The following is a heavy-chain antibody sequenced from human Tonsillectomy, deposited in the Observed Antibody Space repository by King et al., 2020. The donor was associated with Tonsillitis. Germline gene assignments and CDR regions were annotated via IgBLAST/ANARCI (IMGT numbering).Heavy chain of an antibody. CDR1: GFTFSNYN. CDR2: IISSSTYI. J-gene: IGHJ6*02. V-gene: IGHV3-21*01. Sequence: VQLVESGGGLVKPGGSLRLSCAASGFTFSNYNMNWVRQAPGKGLVWVSSIISSSTYIYYADSVKGRFTISRDNAKNSLYLQMNSLRAEDKAVYYCARGSSGMDVWGQGTTVTVSS. D-gene: IGHD3-10*01. CDR3: ARGSSGMDV.